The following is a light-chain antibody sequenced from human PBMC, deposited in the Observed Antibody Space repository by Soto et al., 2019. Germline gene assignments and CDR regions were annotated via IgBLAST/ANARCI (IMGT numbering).Light chain of an antibody. CDR2: GAS. CDR1: QSVSSSY. J-gene: IGKJ1*01. Sequence: EIVLTQSPGTLSLSPGDRATLSCRASQSVSSSYLAWYQQQPGQAPRLLIYGASSRATGIPDRFSGSGSGTDFTLTISSLEPEDFAVYYCQQYGSSGTFGQGTKVDIK. CDR3: QQYGSSGT. V-gene: IGKV3-20*01.